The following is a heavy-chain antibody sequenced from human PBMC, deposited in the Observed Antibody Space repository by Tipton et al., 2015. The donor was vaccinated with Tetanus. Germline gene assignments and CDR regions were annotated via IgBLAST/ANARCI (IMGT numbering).Heavy chain of an antibody. J-gene: IGHJ5*02. D-gene: IGHD3-3*01. V-gene: IGHV5-51*01. CDR3: ARRRSNTNLFFWFGP. CDR2: IHPGDSDT. CDR1: GYSFSSYY. Sequence: QLVQSGAEVKRPGESLKISCEASGYSFSSYYIAWVRQMPGGGLEWIGFIHPGDSDTSYSPSFQGRVPISVDTSINTAYLQWTSLTDSDTAVYYCARRRSNTNLFFWFGPWGQGSPVIVSS.